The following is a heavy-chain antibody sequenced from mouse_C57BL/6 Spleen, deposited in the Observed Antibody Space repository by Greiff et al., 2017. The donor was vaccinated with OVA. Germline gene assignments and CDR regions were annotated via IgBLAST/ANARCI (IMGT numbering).Heavy chain of an antibody. CDR2: IDPEDGDT. CDR1: GFNIKDYY. V-gene: IGHV14-1*01. CDR3: TTGYYGSSYWFAY. J-gene: IGHJ3*01. Sequence: VQLKQSGAELVRPGASVKLSCTASGFNIKDYYMHWVKQRPEQGLEWIGRIDPEDGDTEYAPKFQGKATMTADTSSNTVYLQLSSLTSEDTAVYYCTTGYYGSSYWFAYWGQGTLVTVSA. D-gene: IGHD1-1*01.